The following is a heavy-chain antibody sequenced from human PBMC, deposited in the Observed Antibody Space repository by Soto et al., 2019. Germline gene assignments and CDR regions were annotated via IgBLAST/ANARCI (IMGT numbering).Heavy chain of an antibody. V-gene: IGHV1-69*12. CDR3: ARDNDRPQLGGNYYYILDV. J-gene: IGHJ6*02. Sequence: QVHLEQSGAEVKKPGSSVKVSCKASGGTFRTAAISWVRQAPGQGLEWLGGIMPVFRTPDYAQKFQGGVTITADEFSSTAYMELSGLRSDDTAVYSCARDNDRPQLGGNYYYILDVWGQGTTITVSS. CDR1: GGTFRTAA. CDR2: IMPVFRTP. D-gene: IGHD2-8*01.